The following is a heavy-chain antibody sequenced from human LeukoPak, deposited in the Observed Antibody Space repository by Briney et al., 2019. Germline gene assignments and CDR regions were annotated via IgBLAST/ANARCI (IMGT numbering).Heavy chain of an antibody. Sequence: PGGSLRLSCAASGFTFSSYCMSWVRQAPGRGLEWVANIKVDGSEKFYVDSVKGRFTISRDNAKNSLYLQMSSLRAEDTAVYFCASFVGGTTGFDSWGQGTLVTVSS. CDR2: IKVDGSEK. CDR1: GFTFSSYC. V-gene: IGHV3-7*05. CDR3: ASFVGGTTGFDS. J-gene: IGHJ4*02. D-gene: IGHD1-26*01.